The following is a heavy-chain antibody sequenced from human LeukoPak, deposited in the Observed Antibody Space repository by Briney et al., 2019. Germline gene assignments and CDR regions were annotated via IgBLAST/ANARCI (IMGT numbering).Heavy chain of an antibody. CDR1: GVSFSGYY. J-gene: IGHJ4*02. CDR2: INHSGST. Sequence: SETLSLTCAVYGVSFSGYYWSWIRQPPGKGLEWIGEINHSGSTNYNPSLKSRVTISVDTSKNQFSLKLSSVTAGDTAVYYCARVGRLIDYWGQGTLVTVSS. D-gene: IGHD6-25*01. CDR3: ARVGRLIDY. V-gene: IGHV4-34*01.